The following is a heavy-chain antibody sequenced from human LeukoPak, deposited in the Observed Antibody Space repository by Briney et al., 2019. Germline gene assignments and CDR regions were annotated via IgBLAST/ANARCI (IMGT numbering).Heavy chain of an antibody. CDR2: INSDGSST. Sequence: GGSLRLSCAASGFTFSSYWMHWVRQAPGKGLVWVSRINSDGSSTSYADSVKGRFTISRDNAKNTLYLQMISLRDEDTAVYYCARNRRVLEVSYFDYWGQGTLVTVSS. CDR3: ARNRRVLEVSYFDY. V-gene: IGHV3-74*01. J-gene: IGHJ4*02. D-gene: IGHD1-1*01. CDR1: GFTFSSYW.